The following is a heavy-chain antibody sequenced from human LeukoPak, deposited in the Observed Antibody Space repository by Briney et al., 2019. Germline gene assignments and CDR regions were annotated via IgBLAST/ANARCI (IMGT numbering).Heavy chain of an antibody. CDR3: ARESVTAYYYYGMDV. V-gene: IGHV3-21*01. Sequence: PGGSLRLSCAASGFTFSSYSMNWVRQAPGKGREWVSSISSSSSYIYYADSVKGRFTISRDNAKNSLYLQMNSLRAEDTAVYYCARESVTAYYYYGMDVWGQGTTVTVSS. D-gene: IGHD1-14*01. J-gene: IGHJ6*02. CDR1: GFTFSSYS. CDR2: ISSSSSYI.